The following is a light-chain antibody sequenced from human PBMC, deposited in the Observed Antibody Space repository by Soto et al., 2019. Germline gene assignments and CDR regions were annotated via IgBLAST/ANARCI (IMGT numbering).Light chain of an antibody. Sequence: QSVLTQPPSVSGAPGQRVTISCTGSSTNIGAGYDVQWYQQFPGIAPKLLISASTNRRSGVPDRFSGSESGTSASLPITGFQVDDEADYHCQSYYSGLSAKVFGGGTKLTVL. CDR2: AST. J-gene: IGLJ3*02. CDR3: QSYYSGLSAKV. V-gene: IGLV1-40*01. CDR1: STNIGAGYD.